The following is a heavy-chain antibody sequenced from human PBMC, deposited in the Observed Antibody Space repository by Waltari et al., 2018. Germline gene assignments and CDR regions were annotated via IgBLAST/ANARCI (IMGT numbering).Heavy chain of an antibody. Sequence: EVQLVESGGGLVQPGGSLRLSCAASGFTFSSYSMNWVRPAPGKGLEWVSYISSSSSTIYYADSVKGRFTISRDNAKNSLYLQMNSLRAEDTAVYYCARDRAHWLIPYGMDVWGQGTTVTVSS. D-gene: IGHD3-16*01. CDR1: GFTFSSYS. J-gene: IGHJ6*02. CDR2: ISSSSSTI. CDR3: ARDRAHWLIPYGMDV. V-gene: IGHV3-48*01.